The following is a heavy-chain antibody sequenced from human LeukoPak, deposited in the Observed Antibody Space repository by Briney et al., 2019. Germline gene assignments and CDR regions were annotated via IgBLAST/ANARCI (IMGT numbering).Heavy chain of an antibody. CDR1: GFTVSSNS. V-gene: IGHV3-53*01. D-gene: IGHD4/OR15-4a*01. CDR3: ARRAGAYSHPYDY. CDR2: IYSDNT. Sequence: GGSLRLSCTVSGFTVSSNSMSWVRQAPGKGLEWVSFIYSDNTHYSDSVKGRFTISRDNSKNTLYLQMNSLRAEDTAVYYCARRAGAYSHPYDYWGQGTLITVSS. J-gene: IGHJ4*02.